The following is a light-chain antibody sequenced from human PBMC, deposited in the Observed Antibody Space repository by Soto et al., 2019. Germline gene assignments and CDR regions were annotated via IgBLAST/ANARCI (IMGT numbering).Light chain of an antibody. CDR1: SSDVGGYNY. CDR3: SSFTSSSTLV. Sequence: QSALTQPASVSGSLGQSITISCTGTSSDVGGYNYVFWYQQHPGKAPKLMIYDVSNRPSGVSDRFSGSKSGNTASLIISGLQAEDEADYYCSSFTSSSTLVFGGGTKLTVL. J-gene: IGLJ3*02. CDR2: DVS. V-gene: IGLV2-14*01.